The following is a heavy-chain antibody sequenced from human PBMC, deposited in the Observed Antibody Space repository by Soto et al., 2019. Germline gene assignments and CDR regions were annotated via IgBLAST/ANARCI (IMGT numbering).Heavy chain of an antibody. CDR1: GFTFDNYA. CDR3: ARDFLYSFDY. V-gene: IGHV3-23*05. Sequence: GGSLRLSCAATGFTFDNYAMTWVRQAPGKGLEWVSTIHIRGSRTQYAVSVKDRFTISRDDSKNRLSLQMNSLRDEDTAVYYCARDFLYSFDYWGQGTLVIVSS. J-gene: IGHJ4*02. CDR2: IHIRGSRT. D-gene: IGHD3-3*01.